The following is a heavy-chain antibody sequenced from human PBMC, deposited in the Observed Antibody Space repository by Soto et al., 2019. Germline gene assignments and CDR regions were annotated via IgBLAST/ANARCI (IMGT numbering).Heavy chain of an antibody. Sequence: QVQLVQSGAEVKKPGSSVRVSCKASGDTFSFYSINWVRQAPGLGLEWMGRINPILSMSNYAQRFQGRVPVTEDKSTSTAYMELSSLRSEDTAMYYCASSYGSGYRAFDYWGQGALVTVSS. CDR1: GDTFSFYS. CDR2: INPILSMS. V-gene: IGHV1-69*02. CDR3: ASSYGSGYRAFDY. J-gene: IGHJ4*02. D-gene: IGHD3-10*01.